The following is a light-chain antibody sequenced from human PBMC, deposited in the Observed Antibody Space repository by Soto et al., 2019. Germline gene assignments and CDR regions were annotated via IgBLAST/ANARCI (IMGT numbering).Light chain of an antibody. V-gene: IGLV2-14*01. J-gene: IGLJ1*01. CDR1: SSDVGDNNY. CDR2: DVT. CDR3: SSYTSSSTLYV. Sequence: QSVLTQPASVSGSPGQSIPISCTGTSSDVGDNNYVSWYQQHPGKAPKLMIYDVTHRPSGISNPFSGSKSGNTASLTISGLQAEDEADYYCSSYTSSSTLYVFGTGTKVTVL.